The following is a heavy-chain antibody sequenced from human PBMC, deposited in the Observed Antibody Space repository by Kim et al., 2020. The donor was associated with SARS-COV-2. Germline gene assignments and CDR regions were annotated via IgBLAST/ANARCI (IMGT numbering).Heavy chain of an antibody. CDR3: TTVLHAYCVYYY. Sequence: GGSLRLSCAASGFTFRNASVRWVRQAPGKGLEYVGRIRRKTDGGTSDYSAPVRGSFTIASADSTNTLHLHMHSLEIAAAAVCFCTTVLHAYCVYYY. D-gene: IGHD1-26*01. J-gene: IGHJ6*01. V-gene: IGHV3-15*01. CDR1: GFTFRNAS. CDR2: IRRKTDGGTS.